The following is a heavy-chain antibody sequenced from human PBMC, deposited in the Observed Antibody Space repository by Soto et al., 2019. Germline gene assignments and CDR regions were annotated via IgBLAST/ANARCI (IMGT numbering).Heavy chain of an antibody. Sequence: GGSLRLSCAASGFAFSDYSINWVRQAPGKGLEWVSYISYSSSTIYYADSVKGRFTISRDNAKNSLYLQMNSLRDEDTAVYYCARVGYCSSGSCKRYNWFDPWGQGTLVTVSS. J-gene: IGHJ5*02. CDR3: ARVGYCSSGSCKRYNWFDP. CDR2: ISYSSSTI. CDR1: GFAFSDYS. D-gene: IGHD2-2*03. V-gene: IGHV3-48*02.